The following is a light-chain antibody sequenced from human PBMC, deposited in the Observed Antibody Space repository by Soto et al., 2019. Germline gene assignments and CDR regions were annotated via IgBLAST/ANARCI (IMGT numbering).Light chain of an antibody. CDR2: GAS. Sequence: EIVLTQSPGTLSLSPGERATLPCRASQSVSSYLAWYQQKPGQAPRLLIYGASSRATGIPGRFSGSGSGTDFTLTISRLAPEDFALYFCQQYGSSPITFGQGTRLEIK. CDR1: QSVSSY. J-gene: IGKJ5*01. V-gene: IGKV3-20*01. CDR3: QQYGSSPIT.